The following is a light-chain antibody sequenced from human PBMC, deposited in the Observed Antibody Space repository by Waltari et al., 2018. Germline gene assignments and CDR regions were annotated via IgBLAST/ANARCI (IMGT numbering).Light chain of an antibody. CDR3: QTGGHGTWV. V-gene: IGLV4-69*01. J-gene: IGLJ3*02. CDR2: INSDGSH. CDR1: SGHSSNI. Sequence: QLVLTPSPSASASLGASVKLTCTLDSGHSSNIVAWLQQQPEEGPRYLMKINSDGSHSKGDEIPDRFSGSSSGAERYLTISSVQAEDEADYYCQTGGHGTWVFGGGTKLTVL.